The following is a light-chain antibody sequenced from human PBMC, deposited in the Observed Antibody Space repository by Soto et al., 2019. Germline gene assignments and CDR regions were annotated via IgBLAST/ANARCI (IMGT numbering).Light chain of an antibody. Sequence: QSVLTQPASVSGSPGQSIAISCTGTSSDVGGYKYVSWYQQHPGKAPKLLIYDVSNRPSGVSERFSGSKSGNTASLTISGLQSEDEADYYCSSYTSSSSYVFGAGTKVTVL. CDR3: SSYTSSSSYV. CDR2: DVS. CDR1: SSDVGGYKY. V-gene: IGLV2-14*01. J-gene: IGLJ1*01.